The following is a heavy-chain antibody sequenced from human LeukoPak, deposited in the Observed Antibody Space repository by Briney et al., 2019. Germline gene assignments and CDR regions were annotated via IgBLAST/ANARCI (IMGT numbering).Heavy chain of an antibody. D-gene: IGHD3-3*01. CDR3: ASTRFCSGASCLDAFDI. CDR2: IYPSDSDT. J-gene: IGHJ3*02. V-gene: IGHV5-51*01. CDR1: GYSFTSYW. Sequence: GESLKISCKGSGYSFTSYWIGWVRQMPGKGLEWMGIIYPSDSDTRYSPSFQGQVTISADKSIRTAYLQWSSLKASDTAIYYCASTRFCSGASCLDAFDIWGQGTMVIVSS.